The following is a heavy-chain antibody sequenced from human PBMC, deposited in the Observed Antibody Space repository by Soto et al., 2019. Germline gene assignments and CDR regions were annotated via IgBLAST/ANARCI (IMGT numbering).Heavy chain of an antibody. J-gene: IGHJ6*02. CDR2: ISSNGGST. Sequence: EVPLVESGGGLVQPGGSLRLSCAASGFTFSSYAMHWVRQAPGKGLEYVSAISSNGGSTYYANSVKGRFTISRDNSTYTLYLQMGGLRAEDMAVYYWARVIGATHGDYYYGMDVWGQGTTVTVSS. V-gene: IGHV3-64*01. D-gene: IGHD1-26*01. CDR1: GFTFSSYA. CDR3: ARVIGATHGDYYYGMDV.